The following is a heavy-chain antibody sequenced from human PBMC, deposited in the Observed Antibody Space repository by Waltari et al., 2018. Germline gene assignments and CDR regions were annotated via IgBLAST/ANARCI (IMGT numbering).Heavy chain of an antibody. V-gene: IGHV3-48*04. D-gene: IGHD3-10*01. CDR3: AGIRRGFWFFDL. J-gene: IGHJ2*01. Sequence: EVLLVESGGGLVQPGGSLRLSCAASGMSFTTDSMNWVRQAPGKGLEWISYVSGDSGYIYYADSVRVRITISRYNAQNSMYLQMNNLRADDTAFYYCAGIRRGFWFFDLWGRGTLVTVSS. CDR1: GMSFTTDS. CDR2: VSGDSGYI.